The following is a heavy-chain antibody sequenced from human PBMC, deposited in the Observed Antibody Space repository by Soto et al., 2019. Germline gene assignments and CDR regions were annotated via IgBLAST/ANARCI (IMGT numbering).Heavy chain of an antibody. CDR2: ISYDGSNK. Sequence: PGGSLRLSCAASGFTFSSYGMHWVRQAPGKGLEWVAVISYDGSNKYYADSVKGRFTISRDNSKNTLYLQMNSLRAEDTAVYYCAKTWKYFDYWGQGTLVTVSS. V-gene: IGHV3-30*18. CDR1: GFTFSSYG. J-gene: IGHJ4*02. D-gene: IGHD1-1*01. CDR3: AKTWKYFDY.